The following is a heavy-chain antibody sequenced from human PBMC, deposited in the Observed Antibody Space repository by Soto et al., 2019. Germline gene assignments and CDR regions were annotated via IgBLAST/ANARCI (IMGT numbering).Heavy chain of an antibody. CDR1: GDTFTVYY. V-gene: IGHV1-2*02. J-gene: IGHJ4*02. Sequence: ASVKGSCKASGDTFTVYYMHWVRQAPGQGLEWMGWINPNSGGTNYAQKFQGRVTMTRDTSISTAYMELSRLRSDDTAVYYCARQIVDTAMIRDYWGQGTLVTVPS. CDR3: ARQIVDTAMIRDY. D-gene: IGHD5-18*01. CDR2: INPNSGGT.